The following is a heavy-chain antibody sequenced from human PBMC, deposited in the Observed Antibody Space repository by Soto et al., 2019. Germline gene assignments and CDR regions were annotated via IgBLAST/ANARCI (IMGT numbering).Heavy chain of an antibody. D-gene: IGHD1-1*01. CDR3: ARSSPRTNWFDP. CDR2: IYHSGST. Sequence: SETLSLTCAVSGGSISSGGYSWSWIRQPPGKGLGWIGYIYHSGSTYYNPSLKSRVTISVDRSKNQFSLKLSSVTAADTAVYYCARSSPRTNWFDPWGQGTLVTVSS. CDR1: GGSISSGGYS. J-gene: IGHJ5*02. V-gene: IGHV4-30-2*01.